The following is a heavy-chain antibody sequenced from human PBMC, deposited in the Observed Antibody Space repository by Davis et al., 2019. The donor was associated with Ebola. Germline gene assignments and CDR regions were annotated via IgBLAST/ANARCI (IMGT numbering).Heavy chain of an antibody. Sequence: PGGSLRLSCAASGFTFDAYVIHWVRHAPGKGLEWVSVVSWDGGSTHYADSVKGRFTISRDSRKNSLYLQMNSLRLEDTALYYCAKSLEVRFVRQPLDYWGQGTLVIVSS. CDR2: VSWDGGST. D-gene: IGHD1-14*01. CDR3: AKSLEVRFVRQPLDY. V-gene: IGHV3-43D*03. CDR1: GFTFDAYV. J-gene: IGHJ4*02.